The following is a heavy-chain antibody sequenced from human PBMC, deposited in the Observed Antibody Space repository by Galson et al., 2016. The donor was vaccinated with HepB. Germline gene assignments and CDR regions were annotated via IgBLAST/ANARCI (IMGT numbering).Heavy chain of an antibody. CDR2: IGGITSAI. V-gene: IGHV3-48*02. CDR3: ASGLGSSWFAY. Sequence: SLRLSCAASGFTFSSQSMTWVRQAPGKGLEWISFIGGITSAIFYADSVKGRFTISRDNAKNSLFLQMDSLRDDDTAVYYCASGLGSSWFAYWGQGTLVSVSS. D-gene: IGHD6-13*01. CDR1: GFTFSSQS. J-gene: IGHJ4*02.